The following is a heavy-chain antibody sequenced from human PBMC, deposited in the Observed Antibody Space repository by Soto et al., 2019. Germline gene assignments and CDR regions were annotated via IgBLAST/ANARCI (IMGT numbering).Heavy chain of an antibody. CDR2: ISYDGSNK. CDR1: GFTFSSYG. Sequence: GGSLRLSCAGSGFTFSSYGMHWVRQAPGKGLEWVAVISYDGSNKYYADSVKGRFTISRDNSKNTLYLQMNSLRAEDTAVYYCAKDSIAAAGTAWNFQHWGQGTLVTVSS. D-gene: IGHD6-13*01. V-gene: IGHV3-30*18. CDR3: AKDSIAAAGTAWNFQH. J-gene: IGHJ1*01.